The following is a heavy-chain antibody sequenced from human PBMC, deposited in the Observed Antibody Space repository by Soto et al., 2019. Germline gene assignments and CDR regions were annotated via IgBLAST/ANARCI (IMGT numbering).Heavy chain of an antibody. J-gene: IGHJ4*02. CDR2: FDPEDGET. D-gene: IGHD4-17*01. V-gene: IGHV1-24*01. Sequence: GASVKVSCKVSGYTLTELSMHWVRQAPGKGLEWMGGFDPEDGETIYAQKFQGRVTMTEDTSTDAAYMELSSLRSEDTAVYYCATDWDTYGDYSYRGQGTLVTVSS. CDR1: GYTLTELS. CDR3: ATDWDTYGDYSY.